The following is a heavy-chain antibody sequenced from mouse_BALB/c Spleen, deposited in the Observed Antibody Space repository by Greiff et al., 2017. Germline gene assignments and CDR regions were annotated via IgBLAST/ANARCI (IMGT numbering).Heavy chain of an antibody. CDR3: ASYYYGSSWFAY. J-gene: IGHJ3*01. CDR2: ISYSGST. Sequence: EVQLQESGPGLVKPSQSLSLTCTVTGYSITSDYAWNWIRQFPGNKLEWMGYISYSGSTSYNPSLKSRISITRDTSKNQFFLQLNSVTTEDTATYYCASYYYGSSWFAYWGQGTLVTVSA. CDR1: GYSITSDYA. D-gene: IGHD1-1*01. V-gene: IGHV3-2*02.